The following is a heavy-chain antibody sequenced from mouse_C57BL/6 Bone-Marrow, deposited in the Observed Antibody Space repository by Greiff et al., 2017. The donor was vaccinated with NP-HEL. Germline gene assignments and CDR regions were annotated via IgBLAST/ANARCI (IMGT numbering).Heavy chain of an antibody. CDR2: INPDGSST. CDR3: AREGGLRRRTYAMDY. D-gene: IGHD2-4*01. Sequence: EVKLMESEGGLVQPGSSMKLSCTASGFTFSDYYMAWVRQVPEKGLEWVATINPDGSSTYYLDYLKSRFIISRDNAKNILYLQMSSLKSEDTATYYCAREGGLRRRTYAMDYWGQGTAVTVSS. V-gene: IGHV5-16*01. J-gene: IGHJ4*01. CDR1: GFTFSDYY.